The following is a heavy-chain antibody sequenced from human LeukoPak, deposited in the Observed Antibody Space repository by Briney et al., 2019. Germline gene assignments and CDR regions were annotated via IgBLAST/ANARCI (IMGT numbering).Heavy chain of an antibody. V-gene: IGHV3-23*01. CDR3: AKDLTMIVVVTTTSRGDY. CDR2: ISGSGGST. Sequence: GGSLRLSCAASGFTFSSYAMSWVRQAPGKGLEWVSAISGSGGSTYYADSVKGRFTISRDNSKNTLYLQINSLRAEDTAVYYCAKDLTMIVVVTTTSRGDYWGQGTLVTVSS. J-gene: IGHJ4*02. D-gene: IGHD3-22*01. CDR1: GFTFSSYA.